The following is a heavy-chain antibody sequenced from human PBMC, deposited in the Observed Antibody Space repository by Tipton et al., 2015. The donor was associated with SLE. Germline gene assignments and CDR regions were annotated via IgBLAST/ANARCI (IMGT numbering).Heavy chain of an antibody. J-gene: IGHJ4*02. CDR2: INHSGST. Sequence: GLVKPSETLSLTCAVYDGSFSDYYWSWIRQPPGKGLEWIGEINHSGSTKYNPSLKSRVTISVDTSKNQFSLKLSSVTAADTAVYYCARNVDTAMVLGVDFDYWGQGTLVTVSS. V-gene: IGHV4-34*01. CDR3: ARNVDTAMVLGVDFDY. D-gene: IGHD5-18*01. CDR1: DGSFSDYY.